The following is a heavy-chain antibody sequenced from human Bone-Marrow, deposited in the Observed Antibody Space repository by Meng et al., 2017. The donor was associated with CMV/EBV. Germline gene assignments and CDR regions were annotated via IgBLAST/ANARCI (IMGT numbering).Heavy chain of an antibody. CDR1: GFTFSSYG. CDR3: ARDLFGVTTH. CDR2: IWYDGSNK. J-gene: IGHJ4*02. Sequence: GESLKISCAASGFTFSSYGMYWVRQAPGKGLEWVAVIWYDGSNKYYGDSVKGRFTISRDNPKNTLYLQMNSLRAEDTAVYYCARDLFGVTTHWGQGTLVTVSS. V-gene: IGHV3-33*07. D-gene: IGHD3-3*01.